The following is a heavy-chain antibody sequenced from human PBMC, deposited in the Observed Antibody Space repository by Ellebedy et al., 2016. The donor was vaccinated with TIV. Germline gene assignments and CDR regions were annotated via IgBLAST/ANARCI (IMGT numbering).Heavy chain of an antibody. Sequence: GESLKISCAASGFTFSSYWMHWVRQAPGKGLVWVSRISSDGSSTSYADSVKGRFTISRGNAKNTLYLQMNSLTAEDTALYYCASELSLYDSGSYFDYWGQGTLVTVSS. V-gene: IGHV3-74*01. J-gene: IGHJ4*02. CDR3: ASELSLYDSGSYFDY. CDR2: ISSDGSST. D-gene: IGHD3-10*01. CDR1: GFTFSSYW.